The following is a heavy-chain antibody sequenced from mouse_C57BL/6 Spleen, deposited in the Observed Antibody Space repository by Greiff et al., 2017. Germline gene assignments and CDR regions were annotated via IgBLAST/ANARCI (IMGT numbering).Heavy chain of an antibody. J-gene: IGHJ2*01. CDR2: IDPSDSYT. D-gene: IGHD2-5*01. V-gene: IGHV1-59*01. CDR1: GYTFTSYW. CDR3: AKGAYYSKTGY. Sequence: VQLKQPGAELVRPGTSVKLSCKASGYTFTSYWMHWVKQRPGQGLEWIGVIDPSDSYTNYNQKFKGKATLTVDTSSSTAYMQLSSLTSEDSAVYYCAKGAYYSKTGYWGQGTTLTVSS.